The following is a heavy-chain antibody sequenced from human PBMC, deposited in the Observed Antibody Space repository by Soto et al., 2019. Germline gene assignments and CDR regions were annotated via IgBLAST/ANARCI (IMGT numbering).Heavy chain of an antibody. J-gene: IGHJ6*02. CDR3: ARDSSSGSPPYYGMDV. D-gene: IGHD6-19*01. V-gene: IGHV3-33*01. CDR1: GFTFSSYG. CDR2: IWYDGSNQ. Sequence: QVQLVESGGGVVQPGRSLRLSCAASGFTFSSYGMHWVRQAPGKGLEREAVIWYDGSNQYYADSVKGRFTISRDNSKNTLDLQMNSLRAEDTAVYYCARDSSSGSPPYYGMDVWGQGTTVTVSS.